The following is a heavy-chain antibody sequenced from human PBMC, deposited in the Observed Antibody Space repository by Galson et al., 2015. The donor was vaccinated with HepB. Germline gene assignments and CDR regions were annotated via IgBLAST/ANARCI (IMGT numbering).Heavy chain of an antibody. V-gene: IGHV3-11*01. Sequence: SLRLSCAASGFTFSDLYMTWLRQAPGKGLEWISHISGSGSAVYYADSVKGRFAISRDNGKKSLFLQLDRLRAEDTAVYYCARGGSDSSYYWVDWGQGILVTVSS. J-gene: IGHJ4*02. D-gene: IGHD1-26*01. CDR1: GFTFSDLY. CDR2: ISGSGSAV. CDR3: ARGGSDSSYYWVD.